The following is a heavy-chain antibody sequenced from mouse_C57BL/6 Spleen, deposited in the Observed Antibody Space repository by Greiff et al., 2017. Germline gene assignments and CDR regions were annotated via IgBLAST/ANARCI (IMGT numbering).Heavy chain of an antibody. CDR2: KCGDGST. V-gene: IGHV2-3*01. CDR1: GFSLTSYG. J-gene: IGHJ3*01. Sequence: QVQLQQSGPGLVAPSQSLSITCTVSGFSLTSYGVSWVRQPPGKGLEWLGVKCGDGSTNYHSALISKLSISKDNSKSQVFLNRNSLQTDDTATYYCDKEGGSWFAYWGQGTLVTVSA. CDR3: DKEGGSWFAY.